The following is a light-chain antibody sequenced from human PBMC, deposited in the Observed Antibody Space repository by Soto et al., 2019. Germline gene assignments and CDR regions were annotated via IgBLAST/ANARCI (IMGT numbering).Light chain of an antibody. CDR1: QSVSSSY. CDR3: QQYGSSPRLI. Sequence: EIVLTQSPGTLSLSPGERATLSCRASQSVSSSYLAWYQQKPGQAPRLLIYGASSRATGIPDRFSGSGSGTDFTHTISRLEPEDFAVYYCQQYGSSPRLIFGGGTKVEIK. CDR2: GAS. J-gene: IGKJ4*01. V-gene: IGKV3-20*01.